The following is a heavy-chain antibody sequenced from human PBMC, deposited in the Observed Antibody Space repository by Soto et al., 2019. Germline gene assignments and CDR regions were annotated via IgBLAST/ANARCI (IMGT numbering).Heavy chain of an antibody. CDR3: AVALEGTVTTTFFDY. D-gene: IGHD4-17*01. CDR1: GFTFSSYA. J-gene: IGHJ4*02. Sequence: EVQLLESGGGWVQPGGSLRLSCAASGFTFSSYAMSWVRQAPGKGLEWVSAVSNSGGSTYYGDSVKGRFTISRDNSKNTLSLQMNSLRAEDTAIYYCAVALEGTVTTTFFDYWGQGTLVTVSS. V-gene: IGHV3-23*01. CDR2: VSNSGGST.